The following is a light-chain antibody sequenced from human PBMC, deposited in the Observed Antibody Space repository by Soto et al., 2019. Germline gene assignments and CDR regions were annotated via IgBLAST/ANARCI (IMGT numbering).Light chain of an antibody. CDR2: YMS. Sequence: EIVLTQSPATLSSSPGETATLSCRASQYVGSRLAWYQHKPGQAPRLLIYYMSKRATGIPARFSGSGSGTDFPLTISSLAPDDFAIYYCHQRQSWPRTFGQGTKVDIK. V-gene: IGKV3-11*01. CDR1: QYVGSR. J-gene: IGKJ1*01. CDR3: HQRQSWPRT.